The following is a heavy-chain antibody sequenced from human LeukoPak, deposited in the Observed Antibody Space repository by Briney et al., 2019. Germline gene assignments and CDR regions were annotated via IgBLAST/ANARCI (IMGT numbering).Heavy chain of an antibody. CDR2: ISSSGKTI. J-gene: IGHJ4*02. V-gene: IGHV3-48*03. D-gene: IGHD1-26*01. Sequence: PGGSLRLSCEASGFTFSSYEMNWVRQAPGKGLEWVSYISSSGKTIYYADSTKGRFTVSRDNAKNSLYLQMNSLRAEDTAVYYCAREGGVGAYPNYFDYWGQGTLVTVSS. CDR1: GFTFSSYE. CDR3: AREGGVGAYPNYFDY.